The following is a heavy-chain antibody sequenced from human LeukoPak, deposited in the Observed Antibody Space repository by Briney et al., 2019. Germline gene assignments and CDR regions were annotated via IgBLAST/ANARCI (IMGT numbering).Heavy chain of an antibody. V-gene: IGHV4-31*03. D-gene: IGHD1/OR15-1a*01. Sequence: SETLSLTCTVSGGSISSGGYYWSWIRQHPGKGLEWIGYIYYSGSTYYNPSLKSRVTISVDTSKNQFSLKLSSVTAADTAVYYCARDPFEEHPLNYFNYWGQGTLVIVSS. CDR1: GGSISSGGYY. J-gene: IGHJ4*02. CDR3: ARDPFEEHPLNYFNY. CDR2: IYYSGST.